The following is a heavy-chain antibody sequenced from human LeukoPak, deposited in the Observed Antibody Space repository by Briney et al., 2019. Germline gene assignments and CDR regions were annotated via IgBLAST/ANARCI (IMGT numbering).Heavy chain of an antibody. Sequence: GGSLRLSCAASGFTFSDYYMSWIRQAPGKGLEWVSYISSSGSTIYYADSVKGRFTISRDNAKTSLYLQMNSLRAGDTAVYYCASLTGGMNRIDWGQGTLVTVSS. V-gene: IGHV3-11*01. CDR3: ASLTGGMNRID. J-gene: IGHJ4*02. D-gene: IGHD3-16*01. CDR1: GFTFSDYY. CDR2: ISSSGSTI.